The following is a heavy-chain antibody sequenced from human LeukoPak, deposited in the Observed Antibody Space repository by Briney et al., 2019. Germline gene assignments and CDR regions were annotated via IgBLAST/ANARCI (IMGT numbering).Heavy chain of an antibody. V-gene: IGHV1-18*01. CDR3: ARDRSISMVRGVIIRPDAFDI. CDR2: ISAYNGNT. CDR1: GYTFTSYG. D-gene: IGHD3-10*01. J-gene: IGHJ3*02. Sequence: ASVKVSCKASGYTFTSYGISWVRQAPGQGLEWMGWISAYNGNTNYAQKLQGRVTTTTDTSTSTAYMELRSLRADDTAVYYCARDRSISMVRGVIIRPDAFDIWGQGTMVTVSS.